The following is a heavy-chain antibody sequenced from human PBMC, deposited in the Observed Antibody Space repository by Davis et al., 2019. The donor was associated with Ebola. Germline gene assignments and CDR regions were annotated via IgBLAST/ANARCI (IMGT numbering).Heavy chain of an antibody. V-gene: IGHV1-2*04. Sequence: AASVKVSCKASGYTFTGYYMHWVRQAPGQGLEWMGWINPNSGGTNYAQKFQGWVTMTRDTSIGTAYMELSRLRSDDTAVYYCARVYDYHYGMDVWGQGTTVTVSS. J-gene: IGHJ6*02. CDR3: ARVYDYHYGMDV. CDR1: GYTFTGYY. CDR2: INPNSGGT. D-gene: IGHD5-12*01.